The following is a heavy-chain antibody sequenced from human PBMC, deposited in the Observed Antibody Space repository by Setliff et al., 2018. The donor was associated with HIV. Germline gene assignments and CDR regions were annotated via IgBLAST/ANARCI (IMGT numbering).Heavy chain of an antibody. D-gene: IGHD3-3*01. Sequence: PGGSLRLSCAASGFTFSKYWMSWVRQAPGKGLEWVASVNPDGSEASSVGSMKGRFTVSRDNAKNSLSLQMNSLRAEDTAVYYCAGAGPLDNYDLNFDYWGQGTLVTVSS. CDR1: GFTFSKYW. V-gene: IGHV3-7*01. CDR3: AGAGPLDNYDLNFDY. J-gene: IGHJ4*02. CDR2: VNPDGSEA.